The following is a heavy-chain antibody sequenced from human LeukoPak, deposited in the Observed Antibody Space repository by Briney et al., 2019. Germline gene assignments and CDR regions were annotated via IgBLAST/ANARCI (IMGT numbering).Heavy chain of an antibody. CDR1: GFTFSNYA. CDR2: IWFDGTNK. CDR3: AKARGSGWHDPWYLDY. Sequence: GRSLRLSCAASGFTFSNYAMHWVRQAPGTGLELVAVIWFDGTNKCYGDSVRGRFTISRDNSKNRLYLQMNSLRAEDTAVYYCAKARGSGWHDPWYLDYWGQGTLVTVSS. D-gene: IGHD6-19*01. J-gene: IGHJ4*02. V-gene: IGHV3-33*06.